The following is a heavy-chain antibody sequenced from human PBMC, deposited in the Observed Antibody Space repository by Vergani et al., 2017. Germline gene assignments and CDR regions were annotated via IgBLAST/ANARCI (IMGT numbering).Heavy chain of an antibody. CDR2: IIPILGIA. CDR1: GFTFSSYT. J-gene: IGHJ6*02. CDR3: ARESIAAADYDYGMDV. Sequence: QVQLVESGGGVVQPGRSLRLSCAASGFTFSSYTISWVRQAPGQGLEWMGRIIPILGIANYAQKFQGRVTITADKSTSTAYMELSSLRSEDTAVYYCARESIAAADYDYGMDVWGQGTTVTVSS. V-gene: IGHV1-69*09. D-gene: IGHD6-13*01.